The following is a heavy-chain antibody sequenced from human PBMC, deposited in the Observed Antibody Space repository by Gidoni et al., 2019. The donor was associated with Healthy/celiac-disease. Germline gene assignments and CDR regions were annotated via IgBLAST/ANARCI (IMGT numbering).Heavy chain of an antibody. CDR2: INPNSGGT. CDR3: ASGPVVVVVAAIVHWFDP. J-gene: IGHJ5*02. CDR1: GYTFTGDY. V-gene: IGHV1-2*02. D-gene: IGHD2-15*01. Sequence: QVQLVQSGAEVKKAGASVKVYGKAAGYTFTGDYMHWVRQAPGQGLEWMGWINPNSGGTNYAQKFQGRVTMTRDTSISTAYMELRRLRSDDTAVYYCASGPVVVVVAAIVHWFDPWGQGTLVTVSS.